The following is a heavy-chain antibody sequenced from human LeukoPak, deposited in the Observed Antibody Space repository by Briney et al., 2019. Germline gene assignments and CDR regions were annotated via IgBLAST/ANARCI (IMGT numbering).Heavy chain of an antibody. J-gene: IGHJ3*01. V-gene: IGHV4-39*01. CDR1: GRSISSTSYY. CDR2: IYYSGST. Sequence: PSETLSLTCAVSGRSISSTSYYWAWIRQPPGKGLVWIGTIYYSGSTYHNPSLKSRVTMSVDTSRNQFSLKLSSVDAADTAVYYCAKAGVRYFDSSGLYAFDFWGQGTTVTVSS. D-gene: IGHD3-22*01. CDR3: AKAGVRYFDSSGLYAFDF.